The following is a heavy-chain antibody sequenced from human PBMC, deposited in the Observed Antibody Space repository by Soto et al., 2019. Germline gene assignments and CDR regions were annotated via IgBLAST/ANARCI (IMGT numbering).Heavy chain of an antibody. Sequence: SETLSLTCAVYGGSLSGYYWSWIRQPPGKGLEWIGEINHSGSTNYNPSLKSRVTISVDTSKNQFSLKLSSVTAADTAVYYCARVGYSSSWVDYWGQGTLVTVSS. J-gene: IGHJ4*02. CDR2: INHSGST. D-gene: IGHD6-13*01. CDR3: ARVGYSSSWVDY. CDR1: GGSLSGYY. V-gene: IGHV4-34*01.